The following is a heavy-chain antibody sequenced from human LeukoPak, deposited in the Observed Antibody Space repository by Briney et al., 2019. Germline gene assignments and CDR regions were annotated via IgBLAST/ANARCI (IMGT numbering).Heavy chain of an antibody. CDR1: GGSISSYY. J-gene: IGHJ4*02. V-gene: IGHV4-59*12. CDR2: IYYSGST. D-gene: IGHD2-8*01. Sequence: SETLSLTCTVSGGSISSYYWSWIRQPPGKGLEWIGYIYYSGSTNYNPSLKSRVTISVDTSKNQFSLKLSSVTAADTAVYYCARGGDRGYCTNGVCFDYWGQGTLVTVSS. CDR3: ARGGDRGYCTNGVCFDY.